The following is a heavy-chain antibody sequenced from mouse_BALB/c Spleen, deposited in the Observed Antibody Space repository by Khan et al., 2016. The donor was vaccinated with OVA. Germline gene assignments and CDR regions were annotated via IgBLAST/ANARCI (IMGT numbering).Heavy chain of an antibody. V-gene: IGHV1-31*01. CDR1: GYSFTSYY. CDR3: ARHGSTSWFAY. J-gene: IGHJ3*01. D-gene: IGHD1-1*01. CDR2: IDPFNGGS. Sequence: VQLQQSGPELMKPGASVKISCKASGYSFTSYYIHWVKQSHGKTLEWIGFIDPFNGGSTYNQKFKVKATLTVDKSSSTAYMHLSSLTSEDSAVYDGARHGSTSWFAYWGQGTLVTVSA.